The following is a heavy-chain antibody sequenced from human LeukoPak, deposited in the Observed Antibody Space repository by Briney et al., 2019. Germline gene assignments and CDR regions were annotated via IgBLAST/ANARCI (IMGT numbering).Heavy chain of an antibody. CDR2: IYYSGST. D-gene: IGHD2-2*01. J-gene: IGHJ3*02. CDR1: GGSISSYY. Sequence: SETLSLTCTVSGGSISSYYWSWIRQPPGKGLEWIGYIYYSGSTNYNPSLKSRVTISVDTSKNQFSLKLSSVTAADTAVYYCARESLVVVPAARGAFDIWGQGTMVTVSS. V-gene: IGHV4-59*01. CDR3: ARESLVVVPAARGAFDI.